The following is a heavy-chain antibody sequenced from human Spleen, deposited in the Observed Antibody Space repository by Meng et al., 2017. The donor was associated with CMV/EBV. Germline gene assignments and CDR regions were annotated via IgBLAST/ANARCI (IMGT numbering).Heavy chain of an antibody. J-gene: IGHJ4*02. V-gene: IGHV3-30-3*01. D-gene: IGHD6-13*01. Sequence: GGSLRLSCAASGFTFSSYAMHWVRQAPGKGLEWVAVISYDGSNKYYADSVKGRFTISRDNSKNTLYLQMNSLRVEDVAVYYCAKGLSTRWFAFDYWGQGTPVTVSS. CDR1: GFTFSSYA. CDR3: AKGLSTRWFAFDY. CDR2: ISYDGSNK.